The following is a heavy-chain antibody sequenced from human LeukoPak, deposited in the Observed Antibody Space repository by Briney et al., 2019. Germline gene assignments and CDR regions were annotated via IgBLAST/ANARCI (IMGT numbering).Heavy chain of an antibody. D-gene: IGHD3-10*01. CDR2: IKQDGSEK. J-gene: IGHJ4*02. V-gene: IGHV3-7*01. CDR3: ARGQGLLWFGELYDY. Sequence: GGSLRLSCAASGFTFSSYWMSWVRQAPGKGLEWVANIKQDGSEKYYVDSVKGRFTISRDNAKNSLYLQMNSLRAEDTAVYYCARGQGLLWFGELYDYWGQGTLVTVSS. CDR1: GFTFSSYW.